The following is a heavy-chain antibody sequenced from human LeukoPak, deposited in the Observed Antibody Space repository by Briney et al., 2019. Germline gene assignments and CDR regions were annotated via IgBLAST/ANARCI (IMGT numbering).Heavy chain of an antibody. CDR2: IIPIFGTA. V-gene: IGHV1-69*13. CDR1: GGTFSSYA. D-gene: IGHD5-18*01. Sequence: SVKVSCKASGGTFSSYAISWVRQAPGQGLEWMGGIIPIFGTANYAQKFQGRVTITADESTSTAYMELSSLRAEDTAVYYCAGGYSYGQGSYMDVWGKGTTVTVSS. J-gene: IGHJ6*03. CDR3: AGGYSYGQGSYMDV.